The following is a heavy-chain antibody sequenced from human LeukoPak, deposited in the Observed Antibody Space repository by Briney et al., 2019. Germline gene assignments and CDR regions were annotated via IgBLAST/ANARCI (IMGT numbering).Heavy chain of an antibody. D-gene: IGHD3-22*01. CDR1: GLHFDDFA. J-gene: IGHJ4*02. CDR2: IRWCSGSI. Sequence: GGSLRLFCAAFGLHFDDFAMHWVRQAPGKGLGWVSGIRWCSGSIGYADFVQGRFTISRDNAKHSLYLQMNSLRAEDTALYYCGKDSEGLYDSSGYYGDWGQGTLVTVSS. CDR3: GKDSEGLYDSSGYYGD. V-gene: IGHV3-9*01.